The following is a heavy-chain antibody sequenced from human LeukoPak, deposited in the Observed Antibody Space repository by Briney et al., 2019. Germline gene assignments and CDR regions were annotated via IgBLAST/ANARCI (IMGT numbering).Heavy chain of an antibody. CDR1: GFTFSRYW. D-gene: IGHD1-26*01. CDR3: ARDSEWGLLRSDY. CDR2: IKQDGTEK. V-gene: IGHV3-7*05. J-gene: IGHJ4*02. Sequence: GGSLRLSCAASGFTFSRYWMTWVRQAPGKGLEWVANIKQDGTEKYYVDSVKGRFTISRDNAKNSLYVQMNSLRAEDTAVYYCARDSEWGLLRSDYWGQGTLVTVSS.